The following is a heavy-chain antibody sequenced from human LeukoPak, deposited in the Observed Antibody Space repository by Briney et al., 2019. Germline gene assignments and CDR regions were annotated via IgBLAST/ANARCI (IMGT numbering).Heavy chain of an antibody. CDR2: ISGSGGST. CDR1: GFTFSSYA. V-gene: IGHV3-23*01. CDR3: AKAGVARAYYFDY. Sequence: GGSLRLSWAASGFTFSSYAMSWVRQAPGKGLGWVSAISGSGGSTYYADSVKGRFTISRDNSKNTLYLQMNSLRAEDTAVYYCAKAGVARAYYFDYWGQGTLVAVSS. D-gene: IGHD3-3*01. J-gene: IGHJ4*02.